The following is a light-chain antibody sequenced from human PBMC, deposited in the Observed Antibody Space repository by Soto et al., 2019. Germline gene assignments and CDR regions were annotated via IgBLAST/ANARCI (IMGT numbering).Light chain of an antibody. Sequence: EIVMTQSPATLSVSPGERATLSCRASQSISNKLVWYQQKLGQAPRLLIYGASTRATGIPARFSGSGSGTDFTLTISSLEPEDFAVYYCQQRSNWPPWTFGQGTKVDIK. CDR2: GAS. J-gene: IGKJ1*01. CDR3: QQRSNWPPWT. V-gene: IGKV3-11*01. CDR1: QSISNK.